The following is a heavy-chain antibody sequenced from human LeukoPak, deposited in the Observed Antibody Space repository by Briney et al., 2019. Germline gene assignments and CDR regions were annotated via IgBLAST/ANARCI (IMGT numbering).Heavy chain of an antibody. D-gene: IGHD4-17*01. CDR1: GGSVSSGSYY. Sequence: SETLSLTCTVSGGSVSSGSYYWSWIRQPPGKGLEWIGYIYYSGSTNYNPSLKSRVTIPVGTSKNQFSLKLSSVTAADTAVYYCARAVTTLAGFDYWGQGTLVTVSS. V-gene: IGHV4-61*01. CDR2: IYYSGST. J-gene: IGHJ4*02. CDR3: ARAVTTLAGFDY.